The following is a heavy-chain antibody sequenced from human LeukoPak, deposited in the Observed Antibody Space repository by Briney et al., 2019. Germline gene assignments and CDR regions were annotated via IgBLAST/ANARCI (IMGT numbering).Heavy chain of an antibody. J-gene: IGHJ4*02. CDR3: AKVKEMYSSGSYYFDY. Sequence: GGSLRLTCAASGFTFSSYGMHWVRQAPGKGLEWVAVISYDGFNPYYADSVKGRFTISRDNSKNTLWLQMNSLRAEDTAVYYCAKVKEMYSSGSYYFDYWGQGTLVTVSS. D-gene: IGHD6-19*01. CDR1: GFTFSSYG. V-gene: IGHV3-30*18. CDR2: ISYDGFNP.